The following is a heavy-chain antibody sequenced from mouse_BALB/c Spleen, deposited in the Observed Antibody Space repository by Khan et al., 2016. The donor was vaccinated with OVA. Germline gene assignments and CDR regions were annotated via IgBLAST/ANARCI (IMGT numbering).Heavy chain of an antibody. V-gene: IGHV9-2-1*01. CDR2: INTETGEP. J-gene: IGHJ4*01. CDR1: GYTFTDYS. Sequence: QIQLVQSGPELKKPGETVKISCKASGYTFTDYSMHWVKQAPGKGLKWMGWINTETGEPTYADDFKGRFAFSLETSASTAYLQINNLKNEDTATYFCARGEGSYAMDYWGQGTSVTVSS. CDR3: ARGEGSYAMDY.